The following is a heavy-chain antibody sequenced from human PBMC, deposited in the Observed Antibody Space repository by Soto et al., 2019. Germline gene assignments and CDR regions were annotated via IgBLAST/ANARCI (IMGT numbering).Heavy chain of an antibody. D-gene: IGHD6-13*01. J-gene: IGHJ4*02. CDR1: GFTFSSYG. V-gene: IGHV3-33*01. CDR2: IWYDGSNI. Sequence: QVQLVESGGGVVQPGRSLRLSCAASGFTFSSYGMHWVRQAPGKGLEWVAAIWYDGSNIYYADSVKGRFTISRDNSKNTLKLQMNSLRAEDTAVYYCARADRSLYRSSCFDYWGQGTLVTVSS. CDR3: ARADRSLYRSSCFDY.